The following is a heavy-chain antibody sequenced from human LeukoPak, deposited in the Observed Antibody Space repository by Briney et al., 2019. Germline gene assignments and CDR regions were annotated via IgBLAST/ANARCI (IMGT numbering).Heavy chain of an antibody. CDR3: ARDTVGADY. V-gene: IGHV4-59*01. CDR1: GGSISSYY. Sequence: PSETLPLTCTVSGGSISSYYWSWIRQPPGKGLEWIGYIYYSGSTNYNPSLKSRVTISVDTSKNQFSLKLSSVTAADTAVYYCARDTVGADYWGQGTLVTVSS. CDR2: IYYSGST. J-gene: IGHJ4*02. D-gene: IGHD1-26*01.